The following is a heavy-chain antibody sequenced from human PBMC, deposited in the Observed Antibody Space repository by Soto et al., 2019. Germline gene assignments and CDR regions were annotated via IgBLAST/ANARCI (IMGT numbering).Heavy chain of an antibody. J-gene: IGHJ4*02. Sequence: GGSLRLSCAASGFTFSSYIMNWVRQSPGKGLEWVSSISSSSSYMYYADSVKGRFTIYRDNAKNSLYLQMNSLRAEDTAVYYCARHRQLLGWDYWGQGTLVTVSS. D-gene: IGHD2-2*01. CDR3: ARHRQLLGWDY. V-gene: IGHV3-21*01. CDR1: GFTFSSYI. CDR2: ISSSSSYM.